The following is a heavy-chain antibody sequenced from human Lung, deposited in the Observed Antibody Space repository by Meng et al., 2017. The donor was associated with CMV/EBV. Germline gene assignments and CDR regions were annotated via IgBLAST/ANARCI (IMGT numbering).Heavy chain of an antibody. CDR3: ARDPLWFGVNYYYGMDV. J-gene: IGHJ6*01. V-gene: IGHV3-48*03. D-gene: IGHD3-10*01. Sequence: SCAASGFTFSSYEMNWVRQAPGKGLEWVSYISSNGSTIYYADSVKGRFTISRDNAKNSLYLQMNSLRAEDTAVYYCARDPLWFGVNYYYGMDVWXPGNXVNGAS. CDR2: ISSNGSTI. CDR1: GFTFSSYE.